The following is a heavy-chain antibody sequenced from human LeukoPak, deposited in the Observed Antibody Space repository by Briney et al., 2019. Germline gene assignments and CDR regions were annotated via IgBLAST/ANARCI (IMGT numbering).Heavy chain of an antibody. D-gene: IGHD5-12*01. J-gene: IGHJ4*02. V-gene: IGHV3-23*01. CDR3: AKDGDYHFFDY. CDR1: GLAFSSYA. Sequence: GGSLRLSCAASGLAFSSYAMSWVRQAPGKGLEWVSVISGGGGSTHHADSVRGRFTISRDTSKNTLYLQMNSLRAEDTAVYFCAKDGDYHFFDYWGQGTLVTVSS. CDR2: ISGGGGST.